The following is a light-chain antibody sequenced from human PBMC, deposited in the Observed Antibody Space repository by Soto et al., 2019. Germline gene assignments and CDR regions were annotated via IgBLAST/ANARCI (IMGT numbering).Light chain of an antibody. CDR1: QTLNNY. J-gene: IGKJ4*01. V-gene: IGKV3-15*01. CDR2: GVS. CDR3: QQHNGWPLT. Sequence: EIVMTQSPATLSVFPGATATLSCRASQTLNNYLAWYQQKPGQAPRLLIYGVSTRATGIPARFSGSGSGTEFTLAIDNLQSEDSAVYYCQQHNGWPLTFGAGTKVEIK.